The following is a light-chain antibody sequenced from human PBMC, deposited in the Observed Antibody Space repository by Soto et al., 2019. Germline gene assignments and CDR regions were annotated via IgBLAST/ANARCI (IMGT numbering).Light chain of an antibody. J-gene: IGKJ4*01. V-gene: IGKV1-5*01. CDR2: DAS. Sequence: DIQLTQSPSTLSASVGDRVTITCRASQSISSWLAWYQQKPGKAPKFLIYDASSLDSGVPSRFSGSGSGTEFTLTISSLQPDDCATYYCQQYNSYSLTFGGGTKVEIK. CDR1: QSISSW. CDR3: QQYNSYSLT.